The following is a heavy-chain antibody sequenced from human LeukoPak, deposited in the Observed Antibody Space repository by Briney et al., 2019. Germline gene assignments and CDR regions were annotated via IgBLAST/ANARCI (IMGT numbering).Heavy chain of an antibody. V-gene: IGHV4-59*01. CDR1: GGSISSYY. J-gene: IGHJ3*02. CDR2: IYYSGST. CDR3: ARGAVWFGELFTPDAFDI. D-gene: IGHD3-10*01. Sequence: PSETLSLTCTVSGGSISSYYWSWIRQPPGKGLEWIGYIYYSGSTNYNPSLKSRVIISVDTSKNQFSLKLSSVTAADTAVYYCARGAVWFGELFTPDAFDIWGQGTMVTVSS.